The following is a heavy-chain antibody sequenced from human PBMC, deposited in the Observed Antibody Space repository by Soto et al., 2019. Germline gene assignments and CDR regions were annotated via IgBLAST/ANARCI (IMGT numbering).Heavy chain of an antibody. D-gene: IGHD6-19*01. CDR2: IWYDGSNK. CDR1: GFTFSSYG. Sequence: GGSLRLSCAASGFTFSSYGMHWVRQAPGKGLEWVAVIWYDGSNKYYADSVKGRFTISRDNSKNTLYLQMNSLRAEDTAVYYCARDKQWDYYYYGMDVWGQGTTVTVSS. CDR3: ARDKQWDYYYYGMDV. V-gene: IGHV3-33*01. J-gene: IGHJ6*02.